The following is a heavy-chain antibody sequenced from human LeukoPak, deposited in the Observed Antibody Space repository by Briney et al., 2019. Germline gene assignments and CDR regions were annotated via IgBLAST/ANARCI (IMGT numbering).Heavy chain of an antibody. CDR3: ARAETPQIGSGSSIFDY. CDR1: GYSISSGYY. Sequence: SETLSLTCTVSGYSISSGYYWGWIRPPPGKGLEWIGSIYHSGSTYYNPSLKSRVTISVDTSKNQFSLKLSSVTAADTAVYYCARAETPQIGSGSSIFDYWGQGTLVTVSS. CDR2: IYHSGST. V-gene: IGHV4-38-2*02. J-gene: IGHJ4*02. D-gene: IGHD3-10*01.